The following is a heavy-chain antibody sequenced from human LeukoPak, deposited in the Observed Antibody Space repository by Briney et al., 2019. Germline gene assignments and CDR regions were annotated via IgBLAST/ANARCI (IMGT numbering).Heavy chain of an antibody. D-gene: IGHD1-26*01. V-gene: IGHV3-48*01. CDR1: GFTFSSYS. Sequence: GGSLRLSCAASGFTFSSYSMNWVRPAPGKGLEWVSYISSSSSTIYYADSVKGRFTISRDNAKNSLYLQMNSLRAEDPAVYYCARDPVGAIDYWGQGTLVTVSS. CDR3: ARDPVGAIDY. J-gene: IGHJ4*02. CDR2: ISSSSSTI.